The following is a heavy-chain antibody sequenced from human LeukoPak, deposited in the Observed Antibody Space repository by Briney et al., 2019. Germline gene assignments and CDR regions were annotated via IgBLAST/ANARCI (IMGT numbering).Heavy chain of an antibody. Sequence: SETQSLTCTVSGGSNNSYYWSWIRQPPGKGLEWIGYTHPSGNTNYRPSLKSRVTISIDMPRNQFSLKLRSVTAADTAVYYCARKAPKKGWFDPWGQGTLVTVSS. J-gene: IGHJ5*02. CDR3: ARKAPKKGWFDP. V-gene: IGHV4-4*09. CDR2: THPSGNT. CDR1: GGSNNSYY.